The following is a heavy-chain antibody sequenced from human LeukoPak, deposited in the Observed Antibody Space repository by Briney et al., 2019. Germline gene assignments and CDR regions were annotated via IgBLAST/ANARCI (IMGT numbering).Heavy chain of an antibody. Sequence: GASVKVSCKASGYTFTSYDINWVRQATGRGLEWMGGIIPIFGAANYAQHFQGRVTITADESTSTAFMELSSLRSEDTAMYYCAREVRWGGGHDAFDIWGQGTMVTVSS. CDR3: AREVRWGGGHDAFDI. D-gene: IGHD7-27*01. V-gene: IGHV1-69*13. J-gene: IGHJ3*02. CDR2: IIPIFGAA. CDR1: GYTFTSYD.